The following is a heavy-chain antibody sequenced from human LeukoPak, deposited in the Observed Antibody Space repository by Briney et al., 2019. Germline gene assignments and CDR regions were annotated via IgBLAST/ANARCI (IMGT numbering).Heavy chain of an antibody. J-gene: IGHJ4*02. CDR1: GGSISSYY. Sequence: SETLCLTCIGSGGSISSYYGSWIRQPPGKGLEWIGYIYHSGSTNYNPSLKSRVTISVDTSRNQFSLKLSSVTAADTALYYCVRGVWGYGDYYFDYWGQGTLVTVSS. CDR2: IYHSGST. CDR3: VRGVWGYGDYYFDY. V-gene: IGHV4-59*01. D-gene: IGHD5-18*01.